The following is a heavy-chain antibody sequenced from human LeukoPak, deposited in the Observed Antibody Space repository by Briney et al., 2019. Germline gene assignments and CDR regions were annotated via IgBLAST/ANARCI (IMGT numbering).Heavy chain of an antibody. CDR1: GFTFSSYA. V-gene: IGHV3-30*01. CDR3: ARDSVNYDFWSGYLVNYYYYYYMDV. D-gene: IGHD3-3*01. CDR2: ISYDGSNK. Sequence: GGSLRLSCAASGFTFSSYAMHWVRQAPGKGLEWVAVISYDGSNKYYADSVKGRFTISRDNYKNTLYLQMNSLRAEDTAVYYCARDSVNYDFWSGYLVNYYYYYYMDVWGKGTTVTVSS. J-gene: IGHJ6*03.